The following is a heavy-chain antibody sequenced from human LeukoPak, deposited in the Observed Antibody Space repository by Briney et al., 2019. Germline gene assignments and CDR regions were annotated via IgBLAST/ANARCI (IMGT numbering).Heavy chain of an antibody. CDR3: AKGIPPTGTAVRGYFDC. Sequence: GGSLRLSCAASGFTFTTYAMSWVRQAPGRGLEWVSTISGSGGTTYYADSVKGRFTISRDNSRNTVDLQMNNLRDEFLGEYYRAKGIPPTGTAVRGYFDCWGQGTLVTVSS. CDR1: GFTFTTYA. D-gene: IGHD1-1*01. J-gene: IGHJ4*02. V-gene: IGHV3-23*01. CDR2: ISGSGGTT.